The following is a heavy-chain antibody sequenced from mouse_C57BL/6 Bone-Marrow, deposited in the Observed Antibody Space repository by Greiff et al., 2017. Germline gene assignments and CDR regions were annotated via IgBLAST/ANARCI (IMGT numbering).Heavy chain of an antibody. CDR3: ARPGDPYYFDY. Sequence: EVQGVESGGDLVKPGGSLKLSCAASGFTFSSYGMSWVRQTPDKRLEWVATISSGGSCTYYPDSVKGRFTISRDNAKNTLYLQMSSLKSEDTAMYYCARPGDPYYFDYWGQGTTLTVSS. CDR2: ISSGGSCT. V-gene: IGHV5-6*01. CDR1: GFTFSSYG. J-gene: IGHJ2*01.